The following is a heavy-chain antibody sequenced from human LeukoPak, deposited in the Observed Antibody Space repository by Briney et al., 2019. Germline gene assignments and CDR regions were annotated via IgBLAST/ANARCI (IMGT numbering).Heavy chain of an antibody. CDR1: GFTFRSYV. D-gene: IGHD2-8*01. CDR2: INSDGSST. V-gene: IGHV3-74*01. Sequence: GGSLRLSCAASGFTFRSYVMHWVRQAPGKGLVWVSRINSDGSSTSYADSVKGRFTISRDNAKNTLYLQMNSLRAEDTAVYYCARVQGHPPNGLDIWGQGTMVTVSS. CDR3: ARVQGHPPNGLDI. J-gene: IGHJ3*02.